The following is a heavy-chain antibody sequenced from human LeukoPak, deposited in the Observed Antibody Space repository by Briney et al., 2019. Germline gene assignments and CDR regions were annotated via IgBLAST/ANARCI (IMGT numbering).Heavy chain of an antibody. CDR3: ARDTYYYYGSGSSDYYMDV. CDR1: GDSISTSNSY. J-gene: IGHJ6*03. CDR2: IYYSGNT. D-gene: IGHD3-10*01. V-gene: IGHV4-39*07. Sequence: SETLSLTCTVSGDSISTSNSYWGWIRQPPGKGLEWIGSIYYSGNTYYNASLKSRVTISVDTSKNQFSLKLSSVTAADTAVYYCARDTYYYYGSGSSDYYMDVWGKGTTVTISS.